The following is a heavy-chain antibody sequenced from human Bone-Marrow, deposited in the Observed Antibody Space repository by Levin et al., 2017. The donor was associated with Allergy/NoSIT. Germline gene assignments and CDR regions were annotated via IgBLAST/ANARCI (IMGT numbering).Heavy chain of an antibody. Sequence: ESLKISCTVSGDSISSYYWNWIRQPAGRGLEWIGRFYISGSTKYNPSLKSRVTMSVDTSKNQFFLNLTSVTAADTAVYYCARDNSGTYLFDYWGQGTLVTVSS. J-gene: IGHJ4*02. V-gene: IGHV4-4*07. CDR1: GDSISSYY. CDR3: ARDNSGTYLFDY. D-gene: IGHD1-26*01. CDR2: FYISGST.